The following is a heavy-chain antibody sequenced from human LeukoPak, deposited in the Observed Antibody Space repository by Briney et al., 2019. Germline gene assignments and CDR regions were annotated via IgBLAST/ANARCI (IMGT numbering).Heavy chain of an antibody. CDR2: INPNSGGT. J-gene: IGHJ4*02. CDR3: ANSAYYDFWSGYYGY. D-gene: IGHD3-3*01. Sequence: ASVKVSCKASGYTFTGYYMHWVRQAPGQGLEWMGWINPNSGGTNYAQKFQGRVTMTRDTSISTAYMELGRLRSDDTAVYYCANSAYYDFWSGYYGYWGQGTLVTVSS. CDR1: GYTFTGYY. V-gene: IGHV1-2*02.